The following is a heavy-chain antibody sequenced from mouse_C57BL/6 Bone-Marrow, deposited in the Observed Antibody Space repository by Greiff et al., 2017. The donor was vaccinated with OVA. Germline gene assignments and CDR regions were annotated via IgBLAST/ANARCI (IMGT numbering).Heavy chain of an antibody. V-gene: IGHV1-55*01. CDR2: IYPGSGST. J-gene: IGHJ2*01. CDR3: AREAQATSYFDY. CDR1: GYTFTSYW. Sequence: QVQLQQPGAELVKPGASVKMSCKASGYTFTSYWITWVKQRPEQGLEWIGDIYPGSGSTNYNEKFKSKATLTVDTSSSTAYMQLSSLTSEDSAVYYCAREAQATSYFDYWGQGTTLTVSS. D-gene: IGHD3-2*02.